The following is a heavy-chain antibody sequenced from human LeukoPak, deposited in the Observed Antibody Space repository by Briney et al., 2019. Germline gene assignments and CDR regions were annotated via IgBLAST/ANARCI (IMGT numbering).Heavy chain of an antibody. CDR2: IYYSGST. CDR3: APSSPGFDY. V-gene: IGHV4-39*01. D-gene: IGHD2-15*01. J-gene: IGHJ4*02. Sequence: SETLSLACTVSGGSIISSSYNWGWVRQPPGKGLEWIGSIYYSGSTYYNPSLKSRVTISVDTSKNQFSLKLSSVTVADTAVYYCAPSSPGFDYWGQGTLVTVSS. CDR1: GGSIISSSYN.